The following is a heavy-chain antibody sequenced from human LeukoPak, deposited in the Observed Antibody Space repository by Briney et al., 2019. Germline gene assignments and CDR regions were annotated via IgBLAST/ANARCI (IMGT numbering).Heavy chain of an antibody. CDR2: IYSGGST. Sequence: GGSLRLSCAASGFTVSSNYMSWVRQAPGKGLEWVSVIYSGGSTYYADSVKGRFTISRDNSKSTLYLQMNSLRAEDTAVYYCARATTFVPSFDIWGQGTMVTVSS. V-gene: IGHV3-53*01. CDR3: ARATTFVPSFDI. J-gene: IGHJ3*02. CDR1: GFTVSSNY. D-gene: IGHD2/OR15-2a*01.